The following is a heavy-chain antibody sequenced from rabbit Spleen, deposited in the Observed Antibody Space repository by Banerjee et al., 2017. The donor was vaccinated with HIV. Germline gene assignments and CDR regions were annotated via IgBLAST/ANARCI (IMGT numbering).Heavy chain of an antibody. D-gene: IGHD2-1*01. CDR2: TAGGRSTFT. Sequence: QSLEESGGGLVQPEGSLTLTCKASGFSFSSNDYMCWVRQAPGKGLEWIACTAGGRSTFTYYASWAKSRFTISKASSTTVTLQMTSLTAADRATYFCARDLIGVIGWNFHLWGPGSLVTVS. V-gene: IGHV1S40*01. J-gene: IGHJ4*01. CDR1: GFSFSSNDY. CDR3: ARDLIGVIGWNFHL.